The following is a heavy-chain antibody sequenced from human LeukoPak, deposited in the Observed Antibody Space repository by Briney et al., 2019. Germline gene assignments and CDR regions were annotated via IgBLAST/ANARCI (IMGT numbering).Heavy chain of an antibody. V-gene: IGHV4-59*01. J-gene: IGHJ5*02. CDR2: IYYSGST. D-gene: IGHD6-13*01. CDR3: ARGGSSWYWAWFDP. Sequence: PSETLSLTCTVSGGSISSYYWSWIRQPPGKGLEWIGYIYYSGSTNYNPSLKSRVTISVDTSKNQFPLKLSSVTAADTAVYYCARGGSSWYWAWFDPWGQGTLVTVSS. CDR1: GGSISSYY.